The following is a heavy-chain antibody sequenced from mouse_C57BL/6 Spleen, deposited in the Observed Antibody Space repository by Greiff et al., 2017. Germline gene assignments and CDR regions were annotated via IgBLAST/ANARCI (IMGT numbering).Heavy chain of an antibody. J-gene: IGHJ2*01. D-gene: IGHD1-1*01. CDR1: GFSLSTSGMG. CDR3: ARRRKDYSYFDY. Sequence: QVTLKASGPGILQSSQTLSLTCSFSGFSLSTSGMGVSWIRQPSGKGLEWLAHIYWDDDKRYNPSLKSRLTISKDTSRNQVFLKITSVDTADTATYYCARRRKDYSYFDYWGQGTTLTVSS. V-gene: IGHV8-12*01. CDR2: IYWDDDK.